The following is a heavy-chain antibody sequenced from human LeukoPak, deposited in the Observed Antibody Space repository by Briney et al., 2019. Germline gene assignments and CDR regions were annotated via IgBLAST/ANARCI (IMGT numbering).Heavy chain of an antibody. CDR2: IKQDGSEK. Sequence: PGGSLRLSCAASGFTFGSYWMSWVRQAPGKGLEWVANIKQDGSEKYYVDSVKGRFTISRDNAKNSLYLQMNSLRAEDTAVYYCAREAFHDYGPPYMDVWGKGTTVTVSS. J-gene: IGHJ6*03. CDR3: AREAFHDYGPPYMDV. CDR1: GFTFGSYW. D-gene: IGHD4-17*01. V-gene: IGHV3-7*01.